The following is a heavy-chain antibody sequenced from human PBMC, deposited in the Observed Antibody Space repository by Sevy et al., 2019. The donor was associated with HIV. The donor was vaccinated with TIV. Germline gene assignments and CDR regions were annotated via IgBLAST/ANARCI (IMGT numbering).Heavy chain of an antibody. D-gene: IGHD3-22*01. V-gene: IGHV3-21*01. CDR3: ARGDGYSRDFYYFYMDV. Sequence: GGSLRLSCAASGFTFSSYSMNWVRQAPGKGLEWVSSISSSRSYIYYADSVKGRFAISRDNAKNSLYLELNRLRAEDTAVYSCARGDGYSRDFYYFYMDVWGKGTTVTVSS. CDR1: GFTFSSYS. CDR2: ISSSRSYI. J-gene: IGHJ6*03.